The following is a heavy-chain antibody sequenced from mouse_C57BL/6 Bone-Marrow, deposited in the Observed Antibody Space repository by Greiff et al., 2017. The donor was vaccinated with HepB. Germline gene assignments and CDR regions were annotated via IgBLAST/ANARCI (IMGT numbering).Heavy chain of an antibody. CDR1: GYTFTSYW. V-gene: IGHV1-64*01. Sequence: QVQLKQPGAELVKPGASVKLSCKASGYTFTSYWMHWVKQRPGQGLEWIGMIHPNSGSTNYNEKFKSKATLTVDKSSSTAYMQLSSLTSEDSAVYYCARTYYSNYGWFAYWGQGTLVTVSA. CDR2: IHPNSGST. J-gene: IGHJ3*01. CDR3: ARTYYSNYGWFAY. D-gene: IGHD2-5*01.